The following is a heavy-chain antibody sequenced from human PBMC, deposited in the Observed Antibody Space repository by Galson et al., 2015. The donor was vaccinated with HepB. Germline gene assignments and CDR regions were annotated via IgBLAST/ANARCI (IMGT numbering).Heavy chain of an antibody. Sequence: CAISGDSVSSNSAAWHWIRQSPSRGLEWLGRTYYRSKWYNDYAVSVKSRITINPDTSKNQFSLQLNTVTPEDTAVYYCARARGYSGSSHFDYWGQGTLVTVSS. D-gene: IGHD1-26*01. CDR2: TYYRSKWYN. CDR1: GDSVSSNSAA. J-gene: IGHJ4*02. V-gene: IGHV6-1*01. CDR3: ARARGYSGSSHFDY.